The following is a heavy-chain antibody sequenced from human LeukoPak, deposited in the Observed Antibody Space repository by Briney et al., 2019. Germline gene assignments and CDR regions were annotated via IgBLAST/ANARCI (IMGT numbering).Heavy chain of an antibody. D-gene: IGHD1-1*01. CDR2: IYPGDSDI. CDR3: ARQNGNYFDY. J-gene: IGHJ4*02. Sequence: GESLKISCKGSGYSFPTYWIEWVRQMPGRGLEWMGIIYPGDSDIRCSPSFQGQVTISADKSISTAYLQWSSLRASDTAIYYCARQNGNYFDYWGQGTLVTVSS. CDR1: GYSFPTYW. V-gene: IGHV5-51*01.